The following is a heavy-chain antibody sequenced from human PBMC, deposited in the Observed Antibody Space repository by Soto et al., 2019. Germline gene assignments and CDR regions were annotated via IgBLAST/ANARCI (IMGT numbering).Heavy chain of an antibody. J-gene: IGHJ4*02. D-gene: IGHD3-10*01. CDR2: INPNSGNI. CDR3: ARGRASGSYYLLDY. Sequence: GSVKVSFKASGDPFTTYDINLVRQATGHGLEWMGWINPNSGNIGYAQRFQGRVTMTRDTAIRTAYMEVSSLRSDDTAVYYCARGRASGSYYLLDYWGQGTLVTVSS. CDR1: GDPFTTYD. V-gene: IGHV1-8*01.